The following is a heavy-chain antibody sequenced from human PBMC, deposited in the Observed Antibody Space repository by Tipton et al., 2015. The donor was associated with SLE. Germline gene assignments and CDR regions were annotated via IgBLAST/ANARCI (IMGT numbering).Heavy chain of an antibody. CDR3: ARSGWRGVDY. Sequence: TLSLTCAVYGGSFSGYYWSWIRQPPGKGLEWIGEINHSGSTNYNPPLKSRVTISVDTSKNQFSLKLSSVTAADTAVYYCARSGWRGVDYWGQGTLVTVSS. J-gene: IGHJ4*02. CDR2: INHSGST. V-gene: IGHV4-34*01. D-gene: IGHD6-19*01. CDR1: GGSFSGYY.